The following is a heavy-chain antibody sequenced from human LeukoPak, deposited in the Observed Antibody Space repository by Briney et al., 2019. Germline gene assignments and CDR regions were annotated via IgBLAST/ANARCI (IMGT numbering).Heavy chain of an antibody. CDR2: INPNTGGT. D-gene: IGHD3-16*01. Sequence: GASVKASCKASRYIFTDFYIHWVRQAPGQGLEWMGWINPNTGGTNSAQQFQGRVTMTRDTSITTAYMELSSLKSDDTAVYYCARHYSTSMIDGIGGYWGQGTLVTVSS. CDR1: RYIFTDFY. CDR3: ARHYSTSMIDGIGGY. V-gene: IGHV1-2*02. J-gene: IGHJ4*02.